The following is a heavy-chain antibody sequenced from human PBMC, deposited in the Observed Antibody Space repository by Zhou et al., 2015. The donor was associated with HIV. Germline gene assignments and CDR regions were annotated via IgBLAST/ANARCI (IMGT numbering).Heavy chain of an antibody. J-gene: IGHJ4*02. CDR2: IIPMYGTT. V-gene: IGHV1-69*06. CDR1: GGTFSTYS. D-gene: IGHD3-22*01. CDR3: ASHYYFDRSGYFPLDY. Sequence: QVQLVQSGTEVKKPGSSVKVSCKASGGTFSTYSITWVRQAPGQGLEWMGGIIPMYGTTFYAQTLQGRVTITADTSTSTAYMELSSLRSEDTAVYYCASHYYFDRSGYFPLDYWGRGTLVTVAS.